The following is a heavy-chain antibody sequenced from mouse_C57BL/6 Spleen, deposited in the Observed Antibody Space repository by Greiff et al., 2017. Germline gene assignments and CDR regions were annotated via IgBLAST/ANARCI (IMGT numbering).Heavy chain of an antibody. CDR3: ARLYGNYNWYFDV. CDR2: ISSGSSTI. Sequence: EVQGVESGGGLVKPGGSLKLSCAASGFTFSDYGMHWVRQAPEKGLEWVAYISSGSSTIYYADTVKGRFTISRDNAKNTLFLQMTSLRSEDTAMYYCARLYGNYNWYFDVWGTGTTVTVSS. CDR1: GFTFSDYG. J-gene: IGHJ1*03. D-gene: IGHD2-1*01. V-gene: IGHV5-17*01.